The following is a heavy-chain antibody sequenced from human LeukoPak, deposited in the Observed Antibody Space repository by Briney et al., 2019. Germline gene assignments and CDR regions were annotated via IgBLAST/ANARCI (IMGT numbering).Heavy chain of an antibody. CDR3: AKTYYSSRAHYYYYYYMDV. CDR1: GFTFSNYA. CDR2: ISGSGGST. Sequence: GGSLRLSCAASGFTFSNYAMSWVRQAPEKGLEWVSAISGSGGSTYYADSVKGRFTISRDNSKNTRYLQMNSLRAEDTAVYYCAKTYYSSRAHYYYYYYMDVWGKGTTVTISS. J-gene: IGHJ6*03. D-gene: IGHD3-10*01. V-gene: IGHV3-23*01.